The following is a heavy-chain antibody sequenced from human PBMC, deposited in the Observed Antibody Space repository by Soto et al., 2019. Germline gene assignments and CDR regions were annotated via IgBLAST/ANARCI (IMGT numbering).Heavy chain of an antibody. CDR3: ARDQNGMAVVAFCYFDY. CDR1: GFTFSSYG. CDR2: IWYDGSNK. J-gene: IGHJ4*02. Sequence: QVQLVESGGGVVQPGRSLRLSCAASGFTFSSYGMHWVRQAPGKGLEWVAVIWYDGSNKYYADSVKGRFTIPRDNSKNTLYLQMNSLRAEDTAVYYCARDQNGMAVVAFCYFDYWGQGTLVTVSS. D-gene: IGHD6-19*01. V-gene: IGHV3-33*01.